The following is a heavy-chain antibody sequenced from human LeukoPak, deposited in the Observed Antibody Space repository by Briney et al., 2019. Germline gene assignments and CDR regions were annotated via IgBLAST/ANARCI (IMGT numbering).Heavy chain of an antibody. CDR3: ASSAQYSSSLTA. CDR2: IIPIFGTA. V-gene: IGHV1-69*05. J-gene: IGHJ5*02. D-gene: IGHD6-13*01. Sequence: SVKVSCKASGGTFSSYAISWMRQAPGQGLEWMGGIIPIFGTANYAQKFQGRVTITTDESTSTAYMELSSLRSEDTAVYYCASSAQYSSSLTAWGQGTLVTVSS. CDR1: GGTFSSYA.